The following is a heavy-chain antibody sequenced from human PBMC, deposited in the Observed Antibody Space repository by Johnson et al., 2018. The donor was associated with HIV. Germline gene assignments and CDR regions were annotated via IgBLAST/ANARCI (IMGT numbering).Heavy chain of an antibody. V-gene: IGHV3-30-3*01. CDR2: ISFDGSKE. D-gene: IGHD1-26*01. CDR1: GLNFSDCC. Sequence: QVQLVESGGGVVQPGMFVRLSCAASGLNFSDCCMHWVRQAPGKGLEWVAVISFDGSKEYYADSVKGRFTISRDNSNNTLHLQMSSLRAEDTAIYYCVRGRIVDLRGGGFDIWGQGTRVIVSS. CDR3: VRGRIVDLRGGGFDI. J-gene: IGHJ3*02.